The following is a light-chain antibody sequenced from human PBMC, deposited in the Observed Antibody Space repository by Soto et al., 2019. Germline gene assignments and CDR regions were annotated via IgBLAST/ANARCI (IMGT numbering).Light chain of an antibody. J-gene: IGKJ5*01. CDR2: DAS. CDR1: QSVSSY. Sequence: ILLTQSPSTLSLSPGERATLSCRASQSVSSYLAWYQQKPGQAPRLLIYDASNRATGIPARFSGSGSGTDFTLTINSLEPDDFAVYYCQQRSNWHSITFGQGTRLEIK. V-gene: IGKV3-11*01. CDR3: QQRSNWHSIT.